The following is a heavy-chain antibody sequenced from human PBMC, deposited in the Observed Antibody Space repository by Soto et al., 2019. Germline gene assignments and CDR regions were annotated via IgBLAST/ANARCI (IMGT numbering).Heavy chain of an antibody. CDR1: EYTFNYHT. CDR2: RNAETGNT. Sequence: GASVKVSCKASEYTFNYHTIQWVRQAPGQSLEWMGWRNAETGNTKYSQKFQGRVTITGDTSASTAYMELSSLTSEDTAVYYCAASDTSGYYFPNWFDPWGQGTLVTVSS. D-gene: IGHD3-22*01. V-gene: IGHV1-3*01. CDR3: AASDTSGYYFPNWFDP. J-gene: IGHJ5*02.